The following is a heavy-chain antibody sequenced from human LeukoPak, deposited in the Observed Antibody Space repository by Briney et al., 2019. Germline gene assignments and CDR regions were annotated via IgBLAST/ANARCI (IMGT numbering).Heavy chain of an antibody. Sequence: GSLRLSCAASGFTFSSYAMSWVRQAPGKGLEWVSYISSSGTTIYYADSVKGRFTISRDNSKNTLYLQMNSLRAEDTAVYYCAKGIKVGATTPFDYWGQGTLVTVSS. CDR2: ISSSGTTI. J-gene: IGHJ4*02. CDR3: AKGIKVGATTPFDY. D-gene: IGHD1-26*01. V-gene: IGHV3-23*01. CDR1: GFTFSSYA.